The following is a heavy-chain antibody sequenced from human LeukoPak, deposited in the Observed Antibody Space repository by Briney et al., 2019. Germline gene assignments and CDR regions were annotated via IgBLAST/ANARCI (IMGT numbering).Heavy chain of an antibody. J-gene: IGHJ3*02. CDR1: GITFSSYA. Sequence: GGSLRLSCAASGITFSSYAMSWVRQAPGKGLKWVSSITGSGHSTYYADSVKGRFTISRDNSKNTLYLQMNSLRAEDTAVYYCAKRTKSGWSTDAFDIWGQGTKVTVSS. CDR2: ITGSGHST. V-gene: IGHV3-23*01. D-gene: IGHD6-19*01. CDR3: AKRTKSGWSTDAFDI.